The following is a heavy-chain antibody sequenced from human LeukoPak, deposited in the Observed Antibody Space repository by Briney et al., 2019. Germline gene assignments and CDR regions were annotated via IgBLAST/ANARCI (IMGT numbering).Heavy chain of an antibody. Sequence: SETLSLTCAVYGGSFSGYYWSWIRQPPGKGLEWIGEINHSGSTNYNPSLKSRVTISVDTSKNQFPLKLSSVTAADTAVYYCARGSGDSSGYYYLRLGWYFDYWGQGTLVTVSS. J-gene: IGHJ4*02. CDR2: INHSGST. CDR3: ARGSGDSSGYYYLRLGWYFDY. CDR1: GGSFSGYY. V-gene: IGHV4-34*01. D-gene: IGHD3-22*01.